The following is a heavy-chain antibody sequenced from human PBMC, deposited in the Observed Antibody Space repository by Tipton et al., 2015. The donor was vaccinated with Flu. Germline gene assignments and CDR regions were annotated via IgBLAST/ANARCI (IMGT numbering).Heavy chain of an antibody. Sequence: TLSLTCTLSGGSISNYYWSWIRQSPGKGLEWIAFIFHTGSTSYNPSLKSRVSISLDTSRTQFSLKLSSVTAADTAVYYCAREWSAFDIWGQGTMVTASS. CDR2: IFHTGST. D-gene: IGHD2-15*01. CDR3: AREWSAFDI. J-gene: IGHJ3*02. CDR1: GGSISNYY. V-gene: IGHV4-59*13.